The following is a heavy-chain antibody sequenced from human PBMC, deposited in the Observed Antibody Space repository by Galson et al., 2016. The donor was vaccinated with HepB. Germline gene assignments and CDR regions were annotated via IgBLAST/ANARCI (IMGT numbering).Heavy chain of an antibody. D-gene: IGHD2-15*01. CDR3: ARARRYCSGGSCRHHFDY. V-gene: IGHV4-39*01. CDR2: IYYSGST. J-gene: IGHJ4*02. Sequence: ETLSPTCTVSGSSISSHNYYWGWIRQPPGKGLEWIGSIYYSGSTYYNPSLKSRVTISVDTSKNQFPLKLSSVTAADTAVYYCARARRYCSGGSCRHHFDYWGQGTLVTVSS. CDR1: GSSISSHNYY.